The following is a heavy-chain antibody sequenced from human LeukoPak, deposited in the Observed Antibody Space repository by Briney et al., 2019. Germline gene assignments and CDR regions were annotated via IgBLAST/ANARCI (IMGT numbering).Heavy chain of an antibody. D-gene: IGHD5-24*01. CDR3: ARASRDGYNH. CDR1: GGTFSSYA. Sequence: ASLTLSCKASGGTFSSYAISWVRHPPGQGHGWVGGIITIFGAANYAQKFQCRVTITTDASTSTAYMELSSLRSEDTAVYYCARASRDGYNHWGQGTLVTVSS. J-gene: IGHJ5*02. V-gene: IGHV1-69*05. CDR2: IITIFGAA.